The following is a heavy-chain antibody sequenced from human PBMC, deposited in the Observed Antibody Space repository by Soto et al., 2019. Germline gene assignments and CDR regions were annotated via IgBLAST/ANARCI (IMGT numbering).Heavy chain of an antibody. V-gene: IGHV1-24*01. CDR1: GYTLTELS. CDR2: FDPEDGET. D-gene: IGHD3-16*02. J-gene: IGHJ4*02. CDR3: ATSDGRLHLGELSSLDY. Sequence: ASVKVSCKVSGYTLTELSMHWVRQAPGKGLEWMGGFDPEDGETIYAQKFQGRVTMTEDTSTDTAYMELSSLRSEDTAVYYCATSDGRLHLGELSSLDYWGQGTLVTVSS.